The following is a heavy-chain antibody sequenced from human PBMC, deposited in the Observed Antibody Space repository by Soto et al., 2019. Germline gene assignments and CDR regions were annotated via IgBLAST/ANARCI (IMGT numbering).Heavy chain of an antibody. CDR3: AKDNCISTSCYRLYNWFDP. CDR2: ILYDGSNK. Sequence: GGSLRLSYAASGFIFSAYGMHWVRQAPGKGLEWVAVILYDGSNKYYADSVKGRFTISRDNSKNTLYLQMNSLRAEDTAVYYCAKDNCISTSCYRLYNWFDPWGQGTLVTVSS. D-gene: IGHD2-2*01. J-gene: IGHJ5*02. V-gene: IGHV3-30*18. CDR1: GFIFSAYG.